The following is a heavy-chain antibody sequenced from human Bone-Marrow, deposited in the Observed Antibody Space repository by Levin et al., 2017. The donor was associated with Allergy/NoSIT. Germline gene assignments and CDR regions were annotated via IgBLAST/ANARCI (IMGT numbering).Heavy chain of an antibody. V-gene: IGHV3-15*01. D-gene: IGHD5-18*01. Sequence: GESLKISCAASGFTFASAWMTWVRQAPGKGLEWVGRIKSDDHGGTADYAAPVKGRFTISRDDSINTLYLQMNSLKTEDTAVYYCGDTSLSTYGMDVWGHGTTVTVSS. CDR1: GFTFASAW. CDR2: IKSDDHGGTA. CDR3: GDTSLSTYGMDV. J-gene: IGHJ6*02.